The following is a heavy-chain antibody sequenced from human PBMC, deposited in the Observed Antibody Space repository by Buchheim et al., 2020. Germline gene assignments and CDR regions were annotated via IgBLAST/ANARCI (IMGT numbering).Heavy chain of an antibody. CDR3: ARRRYDFWSGYYEYFDY. CDR2: IYYSGST. Sequence: QVQLQQWGAGLVKPSETLSLTCTVSGGSISSSSYYWGWIRQPPGKGLEWIGSIYYSGSTYYNPSLKSRVTISVDTSKNQFSLKLSSVTAADTAVYYCARRRYDFWSGYYEYFDYWGQGTL. J-gene: IGHJ4*02. V-gene: IGHV4-39*01. D-gene: IGHD3-3*01. CDR1: GGSISSSSYY.